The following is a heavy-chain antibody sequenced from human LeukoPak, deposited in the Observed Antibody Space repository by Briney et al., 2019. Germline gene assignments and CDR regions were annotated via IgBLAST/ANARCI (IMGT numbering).Heavy chain of an antibody. CDR1: GFTFSSYG. V-gene: IGHV3-30*18. Sequence: GGSLRLSCAASGFTFSSYGMHWVRQAPGKGLEWVAVISYDGSNKYYADSVKGRFTISRDNSKNTLYLQMNSLRAEDTAVYYCAKGNWNDGHFDYWGQGTLVTVSS. CDR3: AKGNWNDGHFDY. J-gene: IGHJ4*02. D-gene: IGHD1-1*01. CDR2: ISYDGSNK.